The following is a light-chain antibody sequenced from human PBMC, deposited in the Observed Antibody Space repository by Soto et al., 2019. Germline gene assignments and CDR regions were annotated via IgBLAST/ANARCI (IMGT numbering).Light chain of an antibody. V-gene: IGKV1-39*01. CDR2: AAS. J-gene: IGKJ1*01. Sequence: IQMTQSPSSLSASVGDRVTITCRASQSISTYLNWYQQKAGLAPKLLIYAASSLQSGVPSRFSAWGSETDFTLTISDVQPEDFAVYYCHQRQSWPRTFGQGT. CDR1: QSISTY. CDR3: HQRQSWPRT.